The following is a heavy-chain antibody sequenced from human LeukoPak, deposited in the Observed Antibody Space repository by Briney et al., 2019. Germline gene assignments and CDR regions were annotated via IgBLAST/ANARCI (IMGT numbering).Heavy chain of an antibody. CDR2: INTNTGNP. D-gene: IGHD2-2*01. Sequence: ASVKVSCKASGYTFTSYAMNWVRQAPGQGLEWMGWINTNTGNPTYAQGFTGRFVFSLDTSVSTAYLQISSLKAEDTAVYYCARGGYVVPVAMHYYYYYMDVWGKGTTVTVSS. CDR3: ARGGYVVPVAMHYYYYYMDV. V-gene: IGHV7-4-1*02. J-gene: IGHJ6*03. CDR1: GYTFTSYA.